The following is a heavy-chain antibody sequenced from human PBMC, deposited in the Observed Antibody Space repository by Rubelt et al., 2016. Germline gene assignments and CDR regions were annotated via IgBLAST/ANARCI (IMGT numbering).Heavy chain of an antibody. CDR1: GFTFSSYG. V-gene: IGHV3-30*02. J-gene: IGHJ2*01. CDR2: IRYDGSNK. CDR3: ARDRVDTARPYWYFDL. D-gene: IGHD5-18*01. Sequence: AASGFTFSSYGMHWVRQAPGKGLEWVAFIRYDGSNKYYADSVKGRFTISRDNSKNTLYLQMNSLRAVDTAVYYCARDRVDTARPYWYFDLWGRGTLVTVSS.